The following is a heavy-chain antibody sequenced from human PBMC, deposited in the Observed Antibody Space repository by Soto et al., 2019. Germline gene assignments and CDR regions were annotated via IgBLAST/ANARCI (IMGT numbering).Heavy chain of an antibody. CDR1: GGSISSGGYY. Sequence: PSETLSLTCTVSGGSISSGGYYWSWIRQHPGKGLEWIGYIYYSGSTYYNPSLKSRVTISVDTSKNQFSLKLSSVTAADTAVYYCARGFGSGYADNWFDPWGQGTLVTVSS. CDR3: ARGFGSGYADNWFDP. V-gene: IGHV4-31*03. J-gene: IGHJ5*02. CDR2: IYYSGST. D-gene: IGHD5-12*01.